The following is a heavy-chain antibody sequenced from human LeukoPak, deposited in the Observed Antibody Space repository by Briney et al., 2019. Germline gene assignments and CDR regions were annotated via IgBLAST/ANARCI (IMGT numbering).Heavy chain of an antibody. CDR3: ARLDSSSYNDTVYYYYGMDV. CDR2: IYPGDSDT. D-gene: IGHD6-13*01. J-gene: IGHJ6*02. V-gene: IGHV5-51*01. CDR1: GYSFTTYW. Sequence: GESLKISCRHSGYSFTTYWIGWVRQLPGKGLEWMGTIYPGDSDTRYSPSFQGQVTITADKSISTAYLQWSSLKASDTAMYYCARLDSSSYNDTVYYYYGMDVWGQGTTVTVSS.